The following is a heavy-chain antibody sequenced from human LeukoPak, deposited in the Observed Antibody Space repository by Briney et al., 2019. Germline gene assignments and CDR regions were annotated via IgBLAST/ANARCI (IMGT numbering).Heavy chain of an antibody. CDR3: AREIGPYDYVWGSYRSYHDAFDI. Sequence: ASVKVSCKASGYTFTSYGISWVRQAPGQGLEWMGWISAYNGNTNYAQKLQGRVTMTTDTSTSTAYMELRSLRSDDTAVYYCAREIGPYDYVWGSYRSYHDAFDIWGQGTMVTVSS. CDR2: ISAYNGNT. J-gene: IGHJ3*02. V-gene: IGHV1-18*01. D-gene: IGHD3-16*02. CDR1: GYTFTSYG.